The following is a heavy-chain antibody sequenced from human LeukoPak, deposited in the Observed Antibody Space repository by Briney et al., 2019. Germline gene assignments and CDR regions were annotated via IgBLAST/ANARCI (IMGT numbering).Heavy chain of an antibody. CDR2: IYSGGST. Sequence: GGSLRLSCAASGFTVSSNYMSWVRQAPGKGLEWVSVIYSGGSTYYADSVKGRFTISRDNSKNTLYLQMNSLRAEDTAVYYCARSYYDSSGSGYWGQGTLVTVSS. J-gene: IGHJ4*02. V-gene: IGHV3-53*01. D-gene: IGHD3-22*01. CDR1: GFTVSSNY. CDR3: ARSYYDSSGSGY.